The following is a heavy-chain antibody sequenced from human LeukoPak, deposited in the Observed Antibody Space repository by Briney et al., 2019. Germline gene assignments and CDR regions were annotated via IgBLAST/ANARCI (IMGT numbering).Heavy chain of an antibody. V-gene: IGHV4-39*01. J-gene: IGHJ4*02. Sequence: PSETLSLTCTVSGDSISTSTYYWGWIRQPPGKGLEWIVSIHYSGTTYYNPSHKSRVTVSVDTSKSQFSLKVSSVTAADTAAYYCARHRSGYSFDFWGQGTLVTVSS. CDR1: GDSISTSTYY. CDR2: IHYSGTT. D-gene: IGHD3-3*01. CDR3: ARHRSGYSFDF.